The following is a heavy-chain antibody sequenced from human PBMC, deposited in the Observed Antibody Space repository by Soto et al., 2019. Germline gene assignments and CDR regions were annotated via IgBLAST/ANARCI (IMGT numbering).Heavy chain of an antibody. CDR3: AREILPLTNDWYFDL. D-gene: IGHD2-8*01. Sequence: QVQLQESGPGLVKPSETLSLTCTVSGGSISGGVHSWSWIRQPPGKGLEWIGHIFDSGSTYYNQSLKSLLTISVDTSKNQFSLRLSSVTAADTAVYYCAREILPLTNDWYFDLWGRGTLVTVSS. J-gene: IGHJ2*01. CDR1: GGSISGGVHS. V-gene: IGHV4-30-4*01. CDR2: IFDSGST.